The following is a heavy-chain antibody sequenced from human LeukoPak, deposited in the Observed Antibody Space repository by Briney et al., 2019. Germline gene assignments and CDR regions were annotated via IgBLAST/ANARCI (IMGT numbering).Heavy chain of an antibody. J-gene: IGHJ4*02. CDR1: GFTFSSYS. Sequence: GGSLRLSCAASGFTFSSYSMNWVRQAPGKGLEWVSYISSSSSTIYYADSVKGRSTISRDNAKNSLYLQMNSLRDEDTAVYYCARGVYYYDGSGYSYWGQGTLVTVSS. CDR2: ISSSSSTI. D-gene: IGHD3-22*01. V-gene: IGHV3-48*02. CDR3: ARGVYYYDGSGYSY.